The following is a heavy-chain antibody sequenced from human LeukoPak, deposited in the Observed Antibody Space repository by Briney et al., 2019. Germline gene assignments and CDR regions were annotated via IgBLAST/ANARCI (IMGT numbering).Heavy chain of an antibody. CDR2: IWYDGSNK. CDR3: ARPAYDYGITFDY. J-gene: IGHJ4*02. D-gene: IGHD4-17*01. V-gene: IGHV3-33*01. CDR1: GFTFSSYG. Sequence: GGSLRLSCAASGFTFSSYGMHWVRQAPGKGLEWLAVIWYDGSNKYYADSVKGRFTISRDNSKNTLYLQMNSLRAEDTAVYYCARPAYDYGITFDYWGQGTLVTVSS.